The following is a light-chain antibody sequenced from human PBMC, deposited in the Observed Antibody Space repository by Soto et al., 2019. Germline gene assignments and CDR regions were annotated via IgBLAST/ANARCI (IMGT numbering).Light chain of an antibody. CDR1: SASIGSNT. Sequence: QLVLTQPPSASVTPGQRVTISCSGSSASIGSNTVTWYQHLPGAAPKLLVYNNNQRPSGVPDRFSGSKSDTSASLAISGRQFEDEAVYYCAAWDDSLSGPVFGGGTKLTVL. V-gene: IGLV1-44*01. CDR3: AAWDDSLSGPV. CDR2: NNN. J-gene: IGLJ3*02.